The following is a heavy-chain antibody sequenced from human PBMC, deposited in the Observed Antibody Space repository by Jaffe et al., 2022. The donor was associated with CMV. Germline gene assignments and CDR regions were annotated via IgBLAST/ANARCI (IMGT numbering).Heavy chain of an antibody. CDR3: ARMDIVVVVAATGGYWFDP. V-gene: IGHV1-3*01. J-gene: IGHJ5*02. Sequence: QVQLVQSGAEVKKPGASVKVSCKASGYTFTSYAMHWVRQAPGQRLEWMGWINAGNGNTKYSQKFQGRVTITRDTSASTAYMELSSLRSEDTAVYYCARMDIVVVVAATGGYWFDPWGQGTLVTVSS. CDR1: GYTFTSYA. CDR2: INAGNGNT. D-gene: IGHD2-15*01.